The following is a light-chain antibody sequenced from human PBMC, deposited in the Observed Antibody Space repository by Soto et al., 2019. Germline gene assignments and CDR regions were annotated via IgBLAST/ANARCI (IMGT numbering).Light chain of an antibody. CDR1: SSDVGGYNY. Sequence: QSVLTKPASVSASPGQSITISCTGTSSDVGGYNYVSWYQQHPGKAPKVMIYDVSNRPSGVSNRFSGSKSGNTAFLIIFGLQAEDEADYYCSSYTGSSTYVFGTGTKV. CDR3: SSYTGSSTYV. CDR2: DVS. J-gene: IGLJ1*01. V-gene: IGLV2-14*01.